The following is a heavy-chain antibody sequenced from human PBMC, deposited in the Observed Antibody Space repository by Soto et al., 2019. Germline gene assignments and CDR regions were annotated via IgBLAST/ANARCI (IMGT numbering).Heavy chain of an antibody. D-gene: IGHD6-19*01. CDR3: AKDWYSSDPGYFDY. V-gene: IGHV3-23*01. CDR2: ISGSGGST. CDR1: GFTFSSYA. J-gene: IGHJ4*02. Sequence: GGSLRLSCAASGFTFSSYAMSWVRQAPGKGLEWVSTISGSGGSTYYADSVKGRFTISRDTSKNTLYLQMNSLRAEDTAVYYCAKDWYSSDPGYFDYWGQGTLVTVSS.